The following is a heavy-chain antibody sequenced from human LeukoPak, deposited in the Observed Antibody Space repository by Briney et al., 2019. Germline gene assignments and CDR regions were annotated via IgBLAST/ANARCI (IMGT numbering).Heavy chain of an antibody. CDR1: GFTFSTYG. V-gene: IGHV3-30*18. Sequence: GGSLRLSCAASGFTFSTYGMHWVRQAPGKGLEWVAVISYDGSDEYYAESVRGRFTISRDNSKSTLYLQMNSLRAEDTAVYYCAKDPHSSGWYSDYWGQGTLVTVSS. J-gene: IGHJ4*02. CDR3: AKDPHSSGWYSDY. D-gene: IGHD6-19*01. CDR2: ISYDGSDE.